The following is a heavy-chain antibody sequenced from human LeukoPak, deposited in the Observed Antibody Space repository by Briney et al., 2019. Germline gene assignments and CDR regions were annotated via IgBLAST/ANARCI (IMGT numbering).Heavy chain of an antibody. D-gene: IGHD6-13*01. V-gene: IGHV3-73*01. CDR1: GFTFSGSA. CDR2: IRSKANSYAT. Sequence: PGGSLRLSCAASGFTFSGSAMHWVRQASGKGLEWVGRIRSKANSYATAYAASVKGGFTISRDDSKNTAYLQMNSLKTEDTAVYYCTTPGIAAASPNWFDPWSQGTLVTVSS. CDR3: TTPGIAAASPNWFDP. J-gene: IGHJ5*02.